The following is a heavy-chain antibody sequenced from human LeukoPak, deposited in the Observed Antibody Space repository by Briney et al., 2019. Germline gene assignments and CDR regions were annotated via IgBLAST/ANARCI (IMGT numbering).Heavy chain of an antibody. J-gene: IGHJ4*02. CDR2: ISGSGIST. CDR1: GFTFSSYA. V-gene: IGHV3-23*01. Sequence: GGSLRLSCAASGFTFSSYAMSWVRQAPGKGLEWVSAISGSGISTYYADSVKGRFTISRDNSKNTLYLQMNSLRAEDTAVYYCAKAPIQLWSHLDYWGQGTLVTVSS. CDR3: AKAPIQLWSHLDY. D-gene: IGHD5-18*01.